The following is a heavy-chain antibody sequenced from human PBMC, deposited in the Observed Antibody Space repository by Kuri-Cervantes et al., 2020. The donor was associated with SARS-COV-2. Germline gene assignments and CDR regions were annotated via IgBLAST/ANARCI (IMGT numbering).Heavy chain of an antibody. CDR2: ISSSSSYI. J-gene: IGHJ6*02. CDR3: ARALDGVVTRYYYHYGMDV. V-gene: IGHV3-21*01. CDR1: GFTFSSYS. D-gene: IGHD3-3*01. Sequence: GGSLRLSCAASGFTFSSYSMNWVRQAPGKGLEWVSSISSSSSYIYYADSVKGRFTISRDNAKNSLYLQMNSLRAEDTAVYYCARALDGVVTRYYYHYGMDVWGQGTTVTVSS.